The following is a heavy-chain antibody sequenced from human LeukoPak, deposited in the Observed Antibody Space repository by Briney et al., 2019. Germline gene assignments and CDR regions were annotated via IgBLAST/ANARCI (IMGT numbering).Heavy chain of an antibody. Sequence: ASVKVSCKASGGTFNRYAISWVRQAPGQGLEWMGWISAYNGNTNYAQKLQGRVTMTTDTSTSTAYMELRSLRSDDTAVYYCARAILTDYGGIESDAFDIWGQGTMVTVSS. D-gene: IGHD4-23*01. CDR1: GGTFNRYA. CDR2: ISAYNGNT. J-gene: IGHJ3*02. V-gene: IGHV1-18*01. CDR3: ARAILTDYGGIESDAFDI.